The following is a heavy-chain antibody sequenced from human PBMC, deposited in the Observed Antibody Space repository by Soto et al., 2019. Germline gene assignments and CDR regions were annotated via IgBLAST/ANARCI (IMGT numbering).Heavy chain of an antibody. CDR3: VRMGFSGGGYLSYYYYGMDI. J-gene: IGHJ6*02. CDR2: IYPDESDT. Sequence: GESLKISCKGSGYSFTKYCVGWVCQMPGKRLEWMAIIYPDESDTRYSPSFQGQVTISADKSISTAYLQWSSLKASDTAMYYCVRMGFSGGGYLSYYYYGMDIWGQGTTVTVSS. CDR1: GYSFTKYC. V-gene: IGHV5-51*01. D-gene: IGHD5-12*01.